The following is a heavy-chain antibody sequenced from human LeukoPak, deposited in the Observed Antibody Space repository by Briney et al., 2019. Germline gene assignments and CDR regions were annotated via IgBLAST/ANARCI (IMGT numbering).Heavy chain of an antibody. Sequence: GESLKTSCKGSGYSFTSYWIGWVRQMPGKGLEWMGIIYPGDSDTRYSPSFQGQVTISADKSISTAYLQWSSLKASDTAMYYCARTAYPYYYDSSGNDAFDIWGQGTMVTVSS. D-gene: IGHD3-22*01. J-gene: IGHJ3*02. CDR2: IYPGDSDT. CDR3: ARTAYPYYYDSSGNDAFDI. CDR1: GYSFTSYW. V-gene: IGHV5-51*01.